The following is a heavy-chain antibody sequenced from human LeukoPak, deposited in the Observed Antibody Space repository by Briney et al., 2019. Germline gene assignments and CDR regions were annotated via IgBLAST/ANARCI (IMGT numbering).Heavy chain of an antibody. CDR1: GFTFSSYG. J-gene: IGHJ6*02. CDR3: ARDYDSSGYYYLYYYYGMDV. D-gene: IGHD3-22*01. Sequence: GGSLRLSCAASGFTFSSYGMHWVRRAPGKGLEWVAVIWYDGSNKYYADSVKGRFTISRDNSKNTLYLQMNSLRAEDTAVYYCARDYDSSGYYYLYYYYGMDVWGQGTTVTVSS. V-gene: IGHV3-33*01. CDR2: IWYDGSNK.